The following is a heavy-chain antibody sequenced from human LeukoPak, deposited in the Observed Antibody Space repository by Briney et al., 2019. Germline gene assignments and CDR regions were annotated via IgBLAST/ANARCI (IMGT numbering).Heavy chain of an antibody. CDR2: ISGSGGST. V-gene: IGHV3-23*01. J-gene: IGHJ4*02. Sequence: GGSLRLSCAASRFTFSSYAMSWVRQAPGKGLEWVSAISGSGGSTYYTDSLKGRFTISRDNSKNTLYLQVNSLRVEDTAVYYCAKDQTLSGSSTFDYWGQGTLVTVSS. CDR3: AKDQTLSGSSTFDY. CDR1: RFTFSSYA. D-gene: IGHD1-26*01.